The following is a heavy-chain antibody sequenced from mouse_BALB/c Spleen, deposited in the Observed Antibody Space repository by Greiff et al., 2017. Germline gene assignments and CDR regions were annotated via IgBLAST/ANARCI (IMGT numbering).Heavy chain of an antibody. D-gene: IGHD1-1*01. CDR1: GFTFSSYA. Sequence: VKLVESGGGLVKPGGSLKLSCAASGFTFSSYAMSWVRQTPEKRLEWVATISSGGSYTYYPDSVKGRFTISRDNAKNTLYLQMSSLRSEDTAMYYCARHYYGSSYYAMDYWGQGTSVTVSS. V-gene: IGHV5-9-3*01. CDR2: ISSGGSYT. J-gene: IGHJ4*01. CDR3: ARHYYGSSYYAMDY.